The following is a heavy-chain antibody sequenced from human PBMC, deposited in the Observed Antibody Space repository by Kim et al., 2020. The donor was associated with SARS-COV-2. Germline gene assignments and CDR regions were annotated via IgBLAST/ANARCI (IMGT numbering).Heavy chain of an antibody. CDR3: AVGAFVASLVGATPCFDY. D-gene: IGHD1-26*01. J-gene: IGHJ4*02. CDR2: IIPIFGTA. CDR1: GGTFSSYA. Sequence: SVTVSCKASGGTFSSYAISWVRQAPGQGLEWMGGIIPIFGTANYAQKFQGRVTITADESTSTAYMELSSLRSEDTAVYYCAVGAFVASLVGATPCFDYWGQGTLVTVSS. V-gene: IGHV1-69*13.